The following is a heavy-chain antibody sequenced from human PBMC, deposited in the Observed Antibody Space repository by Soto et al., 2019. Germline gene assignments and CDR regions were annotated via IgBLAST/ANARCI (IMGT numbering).Heavy chain of an antibody. J-gene: IGHJ6*02. D-gene: IGHD2-8*02. CDR2: ISYDGINE. Sequence: GGSLRLSCEASGFTFTSYAMHWVRQAPGKGLEWVAVISYDGINEYYADSVKGRFTISRDNSKNTLFLQMNSLRAEDTALYYCAKSTGGTANGMDVWGQGTTVTVSS. CDR1: GFTFTSYA. CDR3: AKSTGGTANGMDV. V-gene: IGHV3-30-3*02.